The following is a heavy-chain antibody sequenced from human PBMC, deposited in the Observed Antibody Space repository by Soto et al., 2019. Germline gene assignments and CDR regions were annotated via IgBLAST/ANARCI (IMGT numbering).Heavy chain of an antibody. Sequence: GGSLRLSCAASGFTFSSYAMSWVRQAPGKGLEWVSAISGSGGSTYYADSVKGRFTISRDNSKNTLYLQMNSLRAEDTAVYYCAKAPSLVTHTPYFDYWGQGTLVTVSS. V-gene: IGHV3-23*01. D-gene: IGHD2-21*02. CDR3: AKAPSLVTHTPYFDY. CDR1: GFTFSSYA. CDR2: ISGSGGST. J-gene: IGHJ4*02.